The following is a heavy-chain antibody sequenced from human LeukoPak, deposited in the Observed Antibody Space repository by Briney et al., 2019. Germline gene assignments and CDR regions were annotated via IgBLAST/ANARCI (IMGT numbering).Heavy chain of an antibody. CDR3: ARYLGGRNAFDI. D-gene: IGHD3-16*01. J-gene: IGHJ3*02. CDR2: ISGSTIYI. Sequence: GGSLRLSCAASGFTFSGFYMNWVRQAPGKGLEWVSTISGSTIYIYYADSVKGRFTISRDNAKNSLSLQMNSLRVEDTAVYYCARYLGGRNAFDIWGQGTMVTVSS. CDR1: GFTFSGFY. V-gene: IGHV3-21*06.